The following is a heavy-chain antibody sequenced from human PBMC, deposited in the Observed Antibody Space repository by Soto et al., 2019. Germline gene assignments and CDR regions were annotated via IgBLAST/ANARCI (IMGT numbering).Heavy chain of an antibody. J-gene: IGHJ4*02. Sequence: SVKVSCKDSGGTFSSYTISWVRQAPGQGLEWMGRIIPILGIANYAQKFQGRVTITADKSTSTAYMELSSLRSEDTAVYYCARDQGRYCSSTSCFVDYWGQGTLVTVSS. D-gene: IGHD2-2*01. CDR2: IIPILGIA. CDR1: GGTFSSYT. CDR3: ARDQGRYCSSTSCFVDY. V-gene: IGHV1-69*04.